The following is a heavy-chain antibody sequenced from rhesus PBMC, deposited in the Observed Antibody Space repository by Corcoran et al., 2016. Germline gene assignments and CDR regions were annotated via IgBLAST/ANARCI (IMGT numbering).Heavy chain of an antibody. J-gene: IGHJ4*01. CDR3: ASADDSGYYMRFDY. CDR2: INHYHGKP. Sequence: QVQLVQSGAEVKKPGSSVKVSCKASGYTFTDYYMHWVRQAPRQGLEWMGWINHYHGKPKYAQKFQGRVTMTRDTATSTAYRELSSLRSEDTAVYYCASADDSGYYMRFDYWGQGVLVTVSS. D-gene: IGHD3-28*01. V-gene: IGHV1S2*01. CDR1: GYTFTDYY.